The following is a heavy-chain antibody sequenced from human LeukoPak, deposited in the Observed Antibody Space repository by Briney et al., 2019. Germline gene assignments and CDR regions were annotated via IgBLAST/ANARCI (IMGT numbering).Heavy chain of an antibody. Sequence: PSETLSLTCTVSGGSISSSSYYWGWVRQPPGKGLEWIGSIYYSGSTYYNPSLKSRVTISVDTSKNQFSLKLSSVTAADTAVYYCATFLGATSPYYWGQGTLVTVSS. J-gene: IGHJ4*02. V-gene: IGHV4-39*01. CDR1: GGSISSSSYY. D-gene: IGHD1-26*01. CDR3: ATFLGATSPYY. CDR2: IYYSGST.